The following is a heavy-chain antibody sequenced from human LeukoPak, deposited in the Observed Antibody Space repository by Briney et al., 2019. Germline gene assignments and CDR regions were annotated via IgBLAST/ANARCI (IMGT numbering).Heavy chain of an antibody. D-gene: IGHD4-17*01. V-gene: IGHV3-7*01. CDR2: IKQDRSEK. CDR1: GFTFSNYW. Sequence: GGSLRLSCAASGFTFSNYWMSWVRQAPGKGLEWVANIKQDRSEKYYVDSVKGRFTISRDNAKNSLYLQMNSLRAEDTAVYYCARAARLRFPFDYRGQGTLVTVSS. J-gene: IGHJ4*02. CDR3: ARAARLRFPFDY.